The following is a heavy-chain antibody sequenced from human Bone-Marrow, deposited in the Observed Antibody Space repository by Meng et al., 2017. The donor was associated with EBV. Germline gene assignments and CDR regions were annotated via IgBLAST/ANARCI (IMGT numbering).Heavy chain of an antibody. CDR3: SRDLAGSDDV. J-gene: IGHJ4*02. CDR2: TNEDGRIT. CDR1: GFSFSRYW. V-gene: IGHV3-74*01. Sequence: EGQLVESGGALVQPGGSLRLSCVASGFSFSRYWMHWVRQAPGKGLVWVSRTNEDGRITNYADSVKGRFTISRDNTKNRLYLQMDSLRAEDTALYFCSRDLAGSDDVWGQGTLVTVSS. D-gene: IGHD5-24*01.